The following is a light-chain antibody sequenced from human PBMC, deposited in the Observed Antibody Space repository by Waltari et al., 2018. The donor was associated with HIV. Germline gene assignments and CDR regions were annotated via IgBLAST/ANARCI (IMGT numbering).Light chain of an antibody. Sequence: QSVLNQPPPASGTPGKRVSISCSGSSSNIGNNYVNWYQQLPGTAPNLLMYRNNQRPSWVPDRFSGSISGTSASLAITGLRSEDEADYYCAAWEDSLSVVVFGGGTKLTVL. CDR1: SSNIGNNY. CDR3: AAWEDSLSVVV. V-gene: IGLV1-47*01. CDR2: RNN. J-gene: IGLJ2*01.